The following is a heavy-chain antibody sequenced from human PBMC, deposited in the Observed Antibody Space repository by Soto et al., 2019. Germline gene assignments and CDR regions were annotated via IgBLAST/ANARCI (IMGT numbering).Heavy chain of an antibody. CDR1: GFSLDTRGLA. CDR3: ARRQYSTAWFSFQYYFDY. V-gene: IGHV2-5*01. D-gene: IGHD6-19*01. J-gene: IGHJ4*02. CDR2: IYWNDDK. Sequence: QITLKESGPTLVHPTQTLTLTCSFSGFSLDTRGLAVAWLRQPPGKALELLALIYWNDDKRYSPSLRSRLTIAKDTSTNQVVLSMTNMDPVDTATYYCARRQYSTAWFSFQYYFDYWGQGSLVTVSS.